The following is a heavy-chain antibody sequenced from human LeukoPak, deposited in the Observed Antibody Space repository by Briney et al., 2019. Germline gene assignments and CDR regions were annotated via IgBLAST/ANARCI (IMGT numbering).Heavy chain of an antibody. CDR3: ARDGGGIDY. CDR2: IYYSGST. D-gene: IGHD2-15*01. V-gene: IGHV4-59*01. CDR1: GGSISSYY. Sequence: SETPSLTCTVSGGSISSYYWSWIRQPPGKGLEWIGYIYYSGSTDYNPSLKSRVTISVDTSKNQFSLKLSSVTAADTAVYYCARDGGGIDYRGQGTLVTVSS. J-gene: IGHJ4*02.